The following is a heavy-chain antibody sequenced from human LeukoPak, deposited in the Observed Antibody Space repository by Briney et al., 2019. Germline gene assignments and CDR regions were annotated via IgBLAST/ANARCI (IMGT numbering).Heavy chain of an antibody. Sequence: GGSLRLSCAASGFTFSSYGMHWVRQAPGKGLEWVSSISSSSSYIYYADSVKGRFTISRDNAKNSLHLQMNSLRAEDTAVYYCARESTYYYYMDVWGKGTTVTVSS. J-gene: IGHJ6*03. CDR2: ISSSSSYI. D-gene: IGHD5/OR15-5a*01. CDR3: ARESTYYYYMDV. CDR1: GFTFSSYG. V-gene: IGHV3-21*01.